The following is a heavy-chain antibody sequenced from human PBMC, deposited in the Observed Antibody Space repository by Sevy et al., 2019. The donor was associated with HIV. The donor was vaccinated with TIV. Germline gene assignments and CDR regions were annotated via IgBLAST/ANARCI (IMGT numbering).Heavy chain of an antibody. Sequence: GESLKISCAASGFTFTTYWMNWVRQAPGKGLEWVSSISSSSSYIYYVDSVKGRFTISRDNAKNSLYLQMNSLRAEDTAVYYCARAHTYYYDSSGYSGYWGQGTLVTVSS. V-gene: IGHV3-21*01. CDR2: ISSSSSYI. J-gene: IGHJ4*02. CDR3: ARAHTYYYDSSGYSGY. CDR1: GFTFTTYW. D-gene: IGHD3-22*01.